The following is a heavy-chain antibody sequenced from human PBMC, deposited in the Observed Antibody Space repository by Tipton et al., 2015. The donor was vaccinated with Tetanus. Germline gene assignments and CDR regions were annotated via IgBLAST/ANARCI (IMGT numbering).Heavy chain of an antibody. CDR2: ISSDGSDT. V-gene: IGHV3-30*03. CDR1: GFSFSSYG. CDR3: ASGSTLDY. Sequence: SLRLSCAASGFSFSSYGMHWVRQAPGKGLDWVSLISSDGSDTYSADSVKGRFTISRDNSKNTLYLQMNSLRGDDTAVYYCASGSTLDYWGQGALVSVSS. J-gene: IGHJ4*02. D-gene: IGHD6-25*01.